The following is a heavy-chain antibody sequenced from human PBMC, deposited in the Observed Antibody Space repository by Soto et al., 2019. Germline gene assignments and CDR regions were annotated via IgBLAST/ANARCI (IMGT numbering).Heavy chain of an antibody. Sequence: QVQLVESGGGVVQPGRSLRLSCAASGFTFSSYGMHWVRQAPGKGLEWVAVISYDGSNKYYADSVKGRFTISRDNSKNTLYLQMNSLRAEDTAVYYCAKDREMNGDAGMDVWGQGTTVTVSS. J-gene: IGHJ6*02. CDR1: GFTFSSYG. V-gene: IGHV3-30*18. D-gene: IGHD4-17*01. CDR3: AKDREMNGDAGMDV. CDR2: ISYDGSNK.